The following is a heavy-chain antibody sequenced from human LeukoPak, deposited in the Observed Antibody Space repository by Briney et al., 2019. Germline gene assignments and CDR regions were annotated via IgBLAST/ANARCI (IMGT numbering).Heavy chain of an antibody. V-gene: IGHV3-11*01. CDR1: GFTFADYN. J-gene: IGHJ4*02. Sequence: PGGCLRLSSAASGFTFADYNTSGIREAPRRGVGGVSYLSKGCTPIKEADSVIRRFTISTDNALNTLFLQMKSLRAEDTAVYYYASYRVITNDYFDSWGQGTLVTVSS. CDR2: LSKGCTPI. CDR3: ASYRVITNDYFDS. D-gene: IGHD3-16*01.